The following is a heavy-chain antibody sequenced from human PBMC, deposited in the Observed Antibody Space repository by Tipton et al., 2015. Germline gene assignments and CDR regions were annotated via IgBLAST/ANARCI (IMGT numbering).Heavy chain of an antibody. Sequence: SLRLSCAASGFTFNNYWMTWVRQAPGKGLEWVANIKPDGSESYYLDSVKGRFTFSRDNAKNSLFLQMNSLRVEDTAVYYCARGALGRRSDAFDIWGQGTMVTVSS. V-gene: IGHV3-7*01. CDR2: IKPDGSES. CDR3: ARGALGRRSDAFDI. D-gene: IGHD3-16*01. CDR1: GFTFNNYW. J-gene: IGHJ3*02.